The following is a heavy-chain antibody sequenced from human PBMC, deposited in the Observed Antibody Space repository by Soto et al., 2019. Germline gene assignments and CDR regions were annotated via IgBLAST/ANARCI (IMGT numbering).Heavy chain of an antibody. CDR2: IYGAGTTT. D-gene: IGHD3-10*01. V-gene: IGHV3-53*01. Sequence: GGSLRLSCAASGFTVSSNHMSWVRQAPGKGLEWVSVIYGAGTTTYYADSVKGRFTLSRDNSKNTLYLQMNNLRAEDTAVYYCASYGSGSFHWGQGTLVTVSS. CDR3: ASYGSGSFH. J-gene: IGHJ4*02. CDR1: GFTVSSNH.